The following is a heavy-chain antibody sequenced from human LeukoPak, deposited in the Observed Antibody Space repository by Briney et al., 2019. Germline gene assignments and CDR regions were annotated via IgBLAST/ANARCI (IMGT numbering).Heavy chain of an antibody. Sequence: PSETLSLTCTVSGGSISNSAYYWGWTRQPPGKGLEWIGSIYYSGTTYYNPSLNSRVTISVDTSKNQFSLKVRSVTAADTAVFYCARLAAATGDVSWGQGTLVTVSS. D-gene: IGHD6-13*01. CDR3: ARLAAATGDVS. CDR1: GGSISNSAYY. J-gene: IGHJ5*02. CDR2: IYYSGTT. V-gene: IGHV4-39*01.